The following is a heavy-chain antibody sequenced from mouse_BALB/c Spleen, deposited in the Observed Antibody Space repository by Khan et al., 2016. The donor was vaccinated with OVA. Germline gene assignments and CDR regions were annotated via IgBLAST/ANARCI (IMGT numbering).Heavy chain of an antibody. CDR2: IYPGDGDT. Sequence: QVQLKQSGAELVRPGSSVKLSCKASGYAFSSYWMNWMKQRPGQGLEWIGQIYPGDGDTNDNGKFEGKATLTADKSSSTAYLQLSSLTSEDSAVYFCARAYGYWYFDVWGAGTTVTVSS. J-gene: IGHJ1*01. CDR1: GYAFSSYW. CDR3: ARAYGYWYFDV. V-gene: IGHV1-80*01. D-gene: IGHD1-1*01.